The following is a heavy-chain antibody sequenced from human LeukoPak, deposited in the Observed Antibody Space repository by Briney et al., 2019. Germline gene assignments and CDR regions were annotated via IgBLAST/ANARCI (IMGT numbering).Heavy chain of an antibody. CDR3: ARDPNSLVGATRGLFDP. CDR1: GFTFSSYS. D-gene: IGHD1-26*01. V-gene: IGHV3-48*01. Sequence: PGGSLRLSCAASGFTFSSYSMNSVRQAPGKGLEWVSYISSSSSTIYYADSVKGRFTISRDNAKNSLYLQMNSLRAEDTAVYYCARDPNSLVGATRGLFDPWGQVTLVTVSS. J-gene: IGHJ5*02. CDR2: ISSSSSTI.